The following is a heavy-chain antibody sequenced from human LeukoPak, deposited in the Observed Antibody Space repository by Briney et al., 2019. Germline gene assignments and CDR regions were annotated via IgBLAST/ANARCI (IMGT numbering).Heavy chain of an antibody. D-gene: IGHD6-13*01. Sequence: GESLKISCKGSGYSFTTYWTSWVRQMPGKGLGWMGRIDPSDSYTNYSPSFQGHVTISADKSFSTAYLQWTSLKASDTAMYYCARHAKAYGSSCDYWGQGTLVTVSS. CDR2: IDPSDSYT. V-gene: IGHV5-10-1*01. CDR1: GYSFTTYW. CDR3: ARHAKAYGSSCDY. J-gene: IGHJ4*02.